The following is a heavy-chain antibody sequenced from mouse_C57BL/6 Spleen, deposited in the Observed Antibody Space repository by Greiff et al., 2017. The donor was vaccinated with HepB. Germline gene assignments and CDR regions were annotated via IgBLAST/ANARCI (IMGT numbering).Heavy chain of an antibody. Sequence: ESGPGLVKPSQSLSLTCSVTGYSITSGYYWNWIRQFPGNKLEWMGYISYDGSNNYNPSLKNRISITRDTSKNQFFLKLNSVTTEDTATYYCAAYSKGYAMDYWGQGTSVTVSS. V-gene: IGHV3-6*01. D-gene: IGHD2-5*01. CDR2: ISYDGSN. J-gene: IGHJ4*01. CDR3: AAYSKGYAMDY. CDR1: GYSITSGYY.